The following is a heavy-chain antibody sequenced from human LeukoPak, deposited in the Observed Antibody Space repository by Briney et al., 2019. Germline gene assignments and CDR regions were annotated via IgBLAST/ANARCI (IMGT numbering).Heavy chain of an antibody. CDR2: IYYSGST. CDR1: GGSISSYY. Sequence: SETLSLTCTVSGGSISSYYWSWIRQPPGKGLEWIGYIYYSGSTNYNPSLKSRVTISVDTSKNQFSLKLSSVTAADTAVYYCARKQGDYGGNSYDAFDIWGQGTMVTVSS. J-gene: IGHJ3*02. CDR3: ARKQGDYGGNSYDAFDI. V-gene: IGHV4-59*01. D-gene: IGHD4-23*01.